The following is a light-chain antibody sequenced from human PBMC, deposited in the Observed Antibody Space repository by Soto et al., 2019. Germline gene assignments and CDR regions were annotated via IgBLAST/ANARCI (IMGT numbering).Light chain of an antibody. Sequence: EIVLTQSPGTLSLSPGEIATLSCRASQRVSSTYLAWYQQKPGQAPRLFIYSASSRATGIPDRFSGSGSGTDFTLTISRLEPEDFAVYYCQQYGDSPPITFGRGTRLETK. CDR2: SAS. V-gene: IGKV3-20*01. J-gene: IGKJ5*01. CDR1: QRVSSTY. CDR3: QQYGDSPPIT.